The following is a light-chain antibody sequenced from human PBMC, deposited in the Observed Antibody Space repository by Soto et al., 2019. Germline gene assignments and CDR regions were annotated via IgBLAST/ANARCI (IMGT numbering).Light chain of an antibody. CDR1: QSISSW. CDR2: DAS. V-gene: IGKV1-5*01. CDR3: QQYNSYSRT. J-gene: IGKJ1*01. Sequence: DIQMTQSPYTLSASVGDKVTITCRASQSISSWLAWYQQKPGKAPKLLIFDASSLESGVPPRFSGSGSGTELTLTISSLQPDDFAIYYCQQYNSYSRTFGQGTKVEIK.